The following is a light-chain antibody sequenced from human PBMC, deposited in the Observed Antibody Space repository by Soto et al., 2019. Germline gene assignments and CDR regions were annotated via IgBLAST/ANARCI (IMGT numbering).Light chain of an antibody. CDR3: QTWGTGILV. V-gene: IGLV4-69*01. J-gene: IGLJ2*01. CDR1: SGHISYA. CDR2: LNSDGSH. Sequence: QAVVTQSPSASASLGASVKLTCTLSSGHISYAIAWHQQQPEKGPRYLMKLNSDGSHNKGDGIPDRFSGSSSGAERYLTISSLQSEDEAHYYCQTWGTGILVFGGGTQVTVL.